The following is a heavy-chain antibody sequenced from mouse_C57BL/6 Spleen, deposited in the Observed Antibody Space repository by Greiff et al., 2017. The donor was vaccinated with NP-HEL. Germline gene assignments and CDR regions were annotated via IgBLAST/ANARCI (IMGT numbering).Heavy chain of an antibody. V-gene: IGHV2-9*01. J-gene: IGHJ4*01. CDR2: IWGGGST. D-gene: IGHD1-1*01. CDR1: GFSLTSYG. Sequence: VQLVESGPGLVAPSQSLSITCTVSGFSLTSYGVDWVRQPPGKGLEWLGVIWGGGSTNYNSALMSRLSISKDNSKSQDFLKMNSLHTDDTARYCCAKHYYYGSSPSYAMDYWGQGTSVTVSS. CDR3: AKHYYYGSSPSYAMDY.